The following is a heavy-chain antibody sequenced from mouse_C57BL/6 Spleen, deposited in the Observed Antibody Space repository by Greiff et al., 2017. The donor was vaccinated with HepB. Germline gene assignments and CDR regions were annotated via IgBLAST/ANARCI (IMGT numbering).Heavy chain of an antibody. CDR1: GYSITSGYY. CDR2: ISYDGSN. V-gene: IGHV3-6*01. CDR3: ARDGDYYGSSYVDY. J-gene: IGHJ2*01. D-gene: IGHD1-1*01. Sequence: EVQLQESGPGLVKPSQSLSLTCSVTGYSITSGYYWNWIRQFPGNKLEWMGYISYDGSNNYNPSLKNRISITRDTSKNQFFLKLNSVTTEDTATYYCARDGDYYGSSYVDYWGQGTTLTVSS.